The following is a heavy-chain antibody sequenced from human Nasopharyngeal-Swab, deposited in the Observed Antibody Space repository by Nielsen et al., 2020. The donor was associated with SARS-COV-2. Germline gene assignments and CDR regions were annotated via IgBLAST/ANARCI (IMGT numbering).Heavy chain of an antibody. V-gene: IGHV3-74*01. D-gene: IGHD1-26*01. Sequence: GESLKISCAASGFSFSSYSMNWVRQAPGKGLEWLSRIDNDGSGRIYADSMEGRFTVSRDNAKNTLYLQLNSLRAEDTAVYYCARGGWDHAFDIWGQGTTVTVSS. CDR3: ARGGWDHAFDI. CDR2: IDNDGSGR. J-gene: IGHJ3*02. CDR1: GFSFSSYS.